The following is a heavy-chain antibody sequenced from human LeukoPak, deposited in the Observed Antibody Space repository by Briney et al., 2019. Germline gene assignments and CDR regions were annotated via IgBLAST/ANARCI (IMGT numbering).Heavy chain of an antibody. CDR2: INPNSGGT. J-gene: IGHJ3*02. V-gene: IGHV1-2*04. CDR1: GYTFTSYG. D-gene: IGHD3-22*01. Sequence: GASVKVSCKASGYTFTSYGISWVRQAPGQGLEWMGWINPNSGGTNYAQKFQGWVTMTRDTSISTAYMELSRLRSDDTAVYYCARADPLMGGYYDSSGYGEFDIWGQGTMVTVSS. CDR3: ARADPLMGGYYDSSGYGEFDI.